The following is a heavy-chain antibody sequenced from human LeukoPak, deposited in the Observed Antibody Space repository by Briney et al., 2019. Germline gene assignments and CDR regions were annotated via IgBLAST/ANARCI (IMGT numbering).Heavy chain of an antibody. V-gene: IGHV1-69*01. CDR1: GGTFSSYA. J-gene: IGHJ4*02. CDR2: IIPIFGTA. D-gene: IGHD3-3*01. CDR3: ARALRFSHVFDY. Sequence: SVKVSCKASGGTFSSYAISWVRQAPGQGLEWMGGIIPIFGTANYAQKFQGRVTITADESTSAAYMEPSSLRSEDTAVYYCARALRFSHVFDYWGQGTLVTVSS.